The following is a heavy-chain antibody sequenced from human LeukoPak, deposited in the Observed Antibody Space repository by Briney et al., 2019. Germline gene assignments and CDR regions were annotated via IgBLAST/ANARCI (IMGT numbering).Heavy chain of an antibody. CDR3: ARSQHNWNYVYNWFDP. Sequence: SETLSLTCAVYGGSFSGYYWSWIRQPPGKGLEWIGEIDHSGSTNYNPSLKSRVTISVDTSKNQFSLKLSSVTAADTAVYYCARSQHNWNYVYNWFDPWGQGTLVTVSS. CDR2: IDHSGST. CDR1: GGSFSGYY. D-gene: IGHD1-7*01. V-gene: IGHV4-34*01. J-gene: IGHJ5*02.